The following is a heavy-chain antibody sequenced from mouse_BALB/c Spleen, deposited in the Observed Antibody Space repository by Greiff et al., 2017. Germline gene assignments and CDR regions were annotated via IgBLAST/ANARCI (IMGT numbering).Heavy chain of an antibody. J-gene: IGHJ3*01. CDR1: GFTFSSYT. Sequence: DVMLVESGGGLVQPGGSLKLSCAASGFTFSSYTMSWVRQTPEKRLEWVAYISNGGGSTYYPDTVKGRFTISRDNAKNTLYLQMSSLKSEDTAMYYCARHGEVWFAYWGQGTLVTVSA. V-gene: IGHV5-12-2*01. CDR3: ARHGEVWFAY. CDR2: ISNGGGST.